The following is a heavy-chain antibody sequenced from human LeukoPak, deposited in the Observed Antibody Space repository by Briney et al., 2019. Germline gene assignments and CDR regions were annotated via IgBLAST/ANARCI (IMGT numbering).Heavy chain of an antibody. Sequence: SETLSLTCTVSGGSISSSSYYWGWIRQPPGKGLEWIGSIYYSGSTCYNPSLKSRVTISVDTSKNQFSLKLSSVTAADTAVYYCARDLVVVVPAAPLYYYGMDVWGQGTTVTVS. CDR2: IYYSGST. V-gene: IGHV4-39*07. J-gene: IGHJ6*02. D-gene: IGHD2-2*01. CDR3: ARDLVVVVPAAPLYYYGMDV. CDR1: GGSISSSSYY.